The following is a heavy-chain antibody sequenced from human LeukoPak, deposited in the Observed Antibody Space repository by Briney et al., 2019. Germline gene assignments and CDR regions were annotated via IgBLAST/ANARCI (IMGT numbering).Heavy chain of an antibody. CDR2: IYYSGST. D-gene: IGHD2-21*02. CDR3: ARHVSTGGDRFILGASDI. CDR1: GGSISSYY. V-gene: IGHV4-59*08. J-gene: IGHJ3*02. Sequence: KASETLSLTCTVSGGSISSYYWSWIRQPPGKGLEWIGYIYYSGSTNYNPSLKSRVTISVDTSKNQFSLKLSSVTAADTAVYYCARHVSTGGDRFILGASDIWGQGTMVTVSS.